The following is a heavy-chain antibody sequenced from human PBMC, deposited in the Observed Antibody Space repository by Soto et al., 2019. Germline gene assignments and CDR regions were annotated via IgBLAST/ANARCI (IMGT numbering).Heavy chain of an antibody. CDR3: ATSMLRGLFDFDY. Sequence: GSLRLSCAASGFTFSSYAMSCVRQAPGKGLEWVSGISGSGGSTYYADSVKGRFTISRDNSKNTLYLQMNSLRAEDTAVYYCATSMLRGLFDFDYWGQGTLITVSS. J-gene: IGHJ4*02. CDR1: GFTFSSYA. D-gene: IGHD3-10*01. CDR2: ISGSGGST. V-gene: IGHV3-23*01.